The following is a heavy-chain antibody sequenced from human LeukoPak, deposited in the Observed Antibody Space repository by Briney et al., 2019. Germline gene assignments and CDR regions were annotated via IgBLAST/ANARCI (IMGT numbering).Heavy chain of an antibody. CDR2: VSSSSSYI. CDR1: GFTFSSYS. D-gene: IGHD4-11*01. CDR3: ARTTEAHSWRTRYYDYYMDV. V-gene: IGHV3-21*04. J-gene: IGHJ6*03. Sequence: PGGSLRLSCAASGFTFSSYSMNWVRQAPGKGLEWVSSVSSSSSYIYYADSVKGRFTISWDNAKNSLYLQVNSLRAEDTAVYYCARTTEAHSWRTRYYDYYMDVWGKGTTVTVSS.